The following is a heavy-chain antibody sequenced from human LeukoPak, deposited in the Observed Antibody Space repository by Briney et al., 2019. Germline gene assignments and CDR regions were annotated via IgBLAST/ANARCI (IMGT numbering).Heavy chain of an antibody. J-gene: IGHJ4*02. D-gene: IGHD2-15*01. CDR1: GGSISSYY. Sequence: SETLSLTCTVSGGSISSYYWSWIRQPPGKGLEWIGYIYYSGTTNYNPSLKSRVTISVDTSKNQFSLRLSSVTAADTAVYYCAREPRSPGGRGRPFDFWGQGTLVTVSS. V-gene: IGHV4-59*01. CDR2: IYYSGTT. CDR3: AREPRSPGGRGRPFDF.